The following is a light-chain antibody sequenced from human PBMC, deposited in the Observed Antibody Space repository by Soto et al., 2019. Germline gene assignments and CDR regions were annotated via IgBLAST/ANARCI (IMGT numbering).Light chain of an antibody. Sequence: QSALTQPRSASGSPGQSITISCTGTSSDVGGYNYVSWYQQHPAKAPKLIIFDVSKRPSGVPNRFSGSKSGNTASLTISGLQAEDEADYFCSSFAGSYTHVFGTGTKLTVL. J-gene: IGLJ1*01. CDR3: SSFAGSYTHV. CDR1: SSDVGGYNY. CDR2: DVS. V-gene: IGLV2-11*01.